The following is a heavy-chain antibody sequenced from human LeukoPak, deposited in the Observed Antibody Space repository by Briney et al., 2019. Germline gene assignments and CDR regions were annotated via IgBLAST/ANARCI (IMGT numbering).Heavy chain of an antibody. CDR2: INPNSGGT. Sequence: ASVKVSCKASGYTFTGYYMHWVRQAPGQGLEWMGWINPNSGGTNYAQKFQGRVTMTRDTSISTAYMELSRLRSDDTAVYYCARGSVGATNWFDPWGQGTLVTVSS. V-gene: IGHV1-2*02. D-gene: IGHD1-26*01. CDR1: GYTFTGYY. CDR3: ARGSVGATNWFDP. J-gene: IGHJ5*02.